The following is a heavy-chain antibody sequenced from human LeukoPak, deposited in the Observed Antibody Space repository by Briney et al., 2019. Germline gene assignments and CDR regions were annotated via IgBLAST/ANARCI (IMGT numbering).Heavy chain of an antibody. V-gene: IGHV3-23*01. D-gene: IGHD2-15*01. J-gene: IGHJ1*01. CDR1: GFTFSSYA. CDR3: AKDACCSGGSCYPPEYFQH. CDR2: ISGSGGST. Sequence: GGSLRLSCAASGFTFSSYAMSWVRQAPGKGLEWVSAISGSGGSTYYAGSVKGRFTISRDNSKNTLYLQMNSLRAEDTAVYYCAKDACCSGGSCYPPEYFQHWGQGTLVTVSS.